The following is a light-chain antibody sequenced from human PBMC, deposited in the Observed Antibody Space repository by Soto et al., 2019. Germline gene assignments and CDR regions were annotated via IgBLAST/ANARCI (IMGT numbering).Light chain of an antibody. Sequence: QSVLTQSPSASASLGASVKLTCTLSSGHSSYAIAWHQQQPEKGPRYLMKLNSDGSHSKGDGIPDRFSGSSSGAERYLTISSLQSEDEADYYCQTWGTGIHYAFGTGTKLPVL. V-gene: IGLV4-69*01. CDR3: QTWGTGIHYA. CDR1: SGHSSYA. J-gene: IGLJ1*01. CDR2: LNSDGSH.